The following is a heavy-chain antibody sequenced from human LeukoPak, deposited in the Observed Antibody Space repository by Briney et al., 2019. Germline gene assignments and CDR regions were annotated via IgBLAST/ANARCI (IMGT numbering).Heavy chain of an antibody. J-gene: IGHJ2*01. D-gene: IGHD6-19*01. Sequence: SETMSLTCAVYGGSLSGYYWNWIRQPPGQGLEWIGEINHSGSTNYNPSLKSRVTISVDTSENQFSLKLNSVTAADTAVYYCARGAAVAGTYWYFDLWGRGTLVTVSS. V-gene: IGHV4-34*01. CDR3: ARGAAVAGTYWYFDL. CDR2: INHSGST. CDR1: GGSLSGYY.